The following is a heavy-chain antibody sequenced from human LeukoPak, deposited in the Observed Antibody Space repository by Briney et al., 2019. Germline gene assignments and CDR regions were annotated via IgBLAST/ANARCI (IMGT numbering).Heavy chain of an antibody. CDR2: IRYDGSNK. D-gene: IGHD2-21*01. Sequence: PGGSLRLSCAASGFTFSSYGMHWVRQAPGKGLEWVAFIRYDGSNKYYADSVKGRFTISRDNSKNTLYLQMNSLRAEDTAVYYCAKSYCGGDCRSGYYYYMDVWGKGTTVTVSS. V-gene: IGHV3-30*02. CDR3: AKSYCGGDCRSGYYYYMDV. J-gene: IGHJ6*03. CDR1: GFTFSSYG.